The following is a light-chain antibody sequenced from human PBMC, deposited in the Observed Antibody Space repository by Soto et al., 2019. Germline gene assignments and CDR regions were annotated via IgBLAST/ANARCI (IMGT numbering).Light chain of an antibody. J-gene: IGLJ3*02. Sequence: QSALTQPASLSGSPGESITISCIGGSSDFSGYKYVSWYHQYPGKAPKVIIYDVNKRPSGISDRFSASKSGNTASLTISGLQADDEADYYCLSYTTSTTLGVFGGGTKLTVL. CDR3: LSYTTSTTLGV. V-gene: IGLV2-14*01. CDR1: SSDFSGYKY. CDR2: DVN.